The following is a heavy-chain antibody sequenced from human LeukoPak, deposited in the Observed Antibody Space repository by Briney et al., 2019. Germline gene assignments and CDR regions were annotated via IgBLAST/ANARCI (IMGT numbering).Heavy chain of an antibody. V-gene: IGHV3-23*01. J-gene: IGHJ4*02. D-gene: IGHD2-21*01. Sequence: PGGSLRLSCAASGFTFSNYAMAWVRQAPGKGLEWVSGLSGSGVNTFYAFSVKGRFTISRDNPKNTLYLQMNSLRAEDTAVYYCATEKGYSPDYWGQGTLVTVSS. CDR3: ATEKGYSPDY. CDR2: LSGSGVNT. CDR1: GFTFSNYA.